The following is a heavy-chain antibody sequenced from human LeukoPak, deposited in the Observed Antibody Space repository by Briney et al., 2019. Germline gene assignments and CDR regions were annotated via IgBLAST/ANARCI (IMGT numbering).Heavy chain of an antibody. CDR3: ARERRYSKNWFDP. D-gene: IGHD4-11*01. V-gene: IGHV3-48*03. CDR1: GFTFSSYE. J-gene: IGHJ5*02. CDR2: ISSSGSTI. Sequence: GGSLRLSCAASGFTFSSYEMNWVRQAPGKGLEWVSYISSSGSTIYYADSVKGRFTISRDSAKNSLYLQMNSLRAEDTAVYYCARERRYSKNWFDPWGQGTLVTVSS.